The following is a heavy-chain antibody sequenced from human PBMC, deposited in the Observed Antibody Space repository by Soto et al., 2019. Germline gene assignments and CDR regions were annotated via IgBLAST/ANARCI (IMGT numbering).Heavy chain of an antibody. J-gene: IGHJ6*03. CDR3: AKCGLAEYYYYMDV. CDR2: ISGSGGST. D-gene: IGHD6-13*01. Sequence: GGSLRLSCAASGFTFSSYAMSWVRQAPGKGLEWVSAISGSGGSTYYADSVKGRFTISRDNSKNTLYLQMNSLRAEDTAVYYCAKCGLAEYYYYMDVWGKGTTVTVSS. CDR1: GFTFSSYA. V-gene: IGHV3-23*01.